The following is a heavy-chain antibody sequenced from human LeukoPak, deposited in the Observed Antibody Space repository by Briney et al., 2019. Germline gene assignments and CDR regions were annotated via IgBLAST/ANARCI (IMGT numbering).Heavy chain of an antibody. Sequence: GGSLRLSCAASGFTVSSNYMSWVRQAPGKGLEWVSVIYSCGSTYYADSVKGRFTISRDNSKNTLYLQMNSLRAEDTAVYYCARDRGYSTFDDWGQGTLVTVSS. J-gene: IGHJ4*02. CDR1: GFTVSSNY. CDR2: IYSCGST. CDR3: ARDRGYSTFDD. D-gene: IGHD6-13*01. V-gene: IGHV3-66*03.